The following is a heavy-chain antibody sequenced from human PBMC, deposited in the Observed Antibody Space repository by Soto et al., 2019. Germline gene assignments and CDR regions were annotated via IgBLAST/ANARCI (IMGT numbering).Heavy chain of an antibody. CDR2: IIPIFGTA. CDR1: GGTFSSYA. Sequence: ASVKVSCKASGGTFSSYAISWVRQAPGQGLEWMGGIIPIFGTANYAQKFQGRVTITADESTSTAYMELSSLRSEDTAVYYCAILQWDYYDSSGYLDAFDIWGQGTMVTVS. CDR3: AILQWDYYDSSGYLDAFDI. V-gene: IGHV1-69*13. J-gene: IGHJ3*02. D-gene: IGHD3-22*01.